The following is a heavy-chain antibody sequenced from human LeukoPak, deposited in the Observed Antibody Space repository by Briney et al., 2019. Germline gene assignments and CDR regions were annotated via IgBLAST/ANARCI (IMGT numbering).Heavy chain of an antibody. D-gene: IGHD3-10*01. J-gene: IGHJ5*02. CDR1: GFTFSIYG. CDR2: IWYDGSNK. V-gene: IGHV3-33*01. CDR3: ARDGLHGSGSYNNYLDP. Sequence: GRSLRLSCAASGFTFSIYGMHWVRQAPGKGLEWVAKIWYDGSNKYYADSVKGRFTISRDNSKNTLYLQMNSLRGEDTAVYSCARDGLHGSGSYNNYLDPWGQGTLVTVSS.